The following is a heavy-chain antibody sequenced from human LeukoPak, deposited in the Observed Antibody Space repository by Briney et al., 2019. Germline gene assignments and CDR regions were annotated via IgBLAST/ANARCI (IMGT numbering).Heavy chain of an antibody. CDR1: GFTFSSYS. V-gene: IGHV3-21*01. Sequence: PGGSLRLSCAASGFTFSSYSMHWVRQAPGKGLEWVSSISSSSYIYYAESVKGRFTISRDDAKNSLYLQMDTLRAGDTAVYYCAGDRGGYYYGEGSNWFDPWGQGTLVTASS. CDR2: ISSSSYI. D-gene: IGHD5-12*01. J-gene: IGHJ5*02. CDR3: AGDRGGYYYGEGSNWFDP.